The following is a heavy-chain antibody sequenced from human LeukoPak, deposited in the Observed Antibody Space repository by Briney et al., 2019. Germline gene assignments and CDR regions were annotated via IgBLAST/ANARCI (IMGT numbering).Heavy chain of an antibody. D-gene: IGHD1-1*01. Sequence: GGSLRLSCAASGFTFCSYAMSWVRQAPGKGLEGVSVISGSGGVTYYADSVRGRFTISRDNSKNTLYLQMNSLTAEDTAVYYCASPPVSVRSTGATSWGQGTLVTVSS. J-gene: IGHJ4*02. V-gene: IGHV3-23*01. CDR3: ASPPVSVRSTGATS. CDR1: GFTFCSYA. CDR2: ISGSGGVT.